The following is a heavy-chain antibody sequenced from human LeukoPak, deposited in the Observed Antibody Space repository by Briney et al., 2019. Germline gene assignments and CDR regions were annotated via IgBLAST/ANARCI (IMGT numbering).Heavy chain of an antibody. CDR2: IYYSGST. D-gene: IGHD3-16*02. J-gene: IGHJ4*02. CDR1: GGSISSYY. CDR3: ASGSVHYDYVWGSYRDDTNFGY. Sequence: SETLSLTCTVSGGSISSYYRSWIRRPPGKGLEWIGYIYYSGSTNYNPSLKSRVTISVDTSKNQFSLKLSSVTAADTAVYYCASGSVHYDYVWGSYRDDTNFGYWGQGTLVTVSS. V-gene: IGHV4-59*01.